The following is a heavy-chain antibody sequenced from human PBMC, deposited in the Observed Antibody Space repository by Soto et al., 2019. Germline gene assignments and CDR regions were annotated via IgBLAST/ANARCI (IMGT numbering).Heavy chain of an antibody. D-gene: IGHD2-15*01. V-gene: IGHV3-30*18. CDR2: ISYDGSNT. CDR1: GFTFSSYG. J-gene: IGHJ4*02. Sequence: QVQLVESGGGVVQPGRSLRLSCAASGFTFSSYGMHWVRQAPGKGLEWVAVISYDGSNTYYADSVKGRFTISRDNSKNPLDLQMNSLRAEDTAVYYCAKDRRKVVVAAPFDYWGQGTLVTVSS. CDR3: AKDRRKVVVAAPFDY.